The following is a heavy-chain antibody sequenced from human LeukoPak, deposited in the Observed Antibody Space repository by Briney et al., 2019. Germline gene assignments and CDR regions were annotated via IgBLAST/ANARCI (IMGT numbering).Heavy chain of an antibody. J-gene: IGHJ4*02. CDR2: ISKNSDNK. CDR1: GFTFSSYS. D-gene: IGHD6-25*01. CDR3: ARDWEMATIAAAALGY. V-gene: IGHV3-48*02. Sequence: GGSLRLSCSASGFTFSSYSMNWVRQAPGKGLEWVSYISKNSDNKYYAGSVEGRFTVSRDNAKNSLYLQMHGLRDEDTAVYYCARDWEMATIAAAALGYWGQGTLVTVSS.